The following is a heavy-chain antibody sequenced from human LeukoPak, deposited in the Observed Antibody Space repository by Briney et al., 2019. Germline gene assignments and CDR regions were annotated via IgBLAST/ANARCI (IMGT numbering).Heavy chain of an antibody. Sequence: PSETLSLTCTVSGGSISGYYWNWIRQPAGKRLEWIGRVYTSGTTNYSPSLKSRTTMSVDTSKNQFSLRLISMTAADTAVYYCARQRYSYGYYYYYMDVWGKGTTVTVSS. CDR1: GGSISGYY. J-gene: IGHJ6*03. V-gene: IGHV4-4*07. CDR3: ARQRYSYGYYYYYMDV. D-gene: IGHD5-18*01. CDR2: VYTSGTT.